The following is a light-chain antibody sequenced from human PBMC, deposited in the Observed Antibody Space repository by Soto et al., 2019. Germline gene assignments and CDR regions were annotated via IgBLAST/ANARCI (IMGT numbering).Light chain of an antibody. V-gene: IGLV1-44*01. CDR3: QSYDRSLSSPI. CDR1: NSNIGDNS. J-gene: IGLJ2*01. CDR2: SDN. Sequence: QAVVTQPPSASGTPGQVFTISCSGSNSNIGDNSVSWYQQLPGTAPKLLIYSDNRRPSGVPDRFSGSKSGTSASLAISGLQSEDEADYYCQSYDRSLSSPIFGGGTKLTVL.